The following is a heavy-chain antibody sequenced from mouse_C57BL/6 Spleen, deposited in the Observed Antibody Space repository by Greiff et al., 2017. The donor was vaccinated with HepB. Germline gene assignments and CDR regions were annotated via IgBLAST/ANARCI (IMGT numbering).Heavy chain of an antibody. J-gene: IGHJ3*01. CDR3: VRPDGYSWFAY. Sequence: DVQLQESGGGLVQPKGSLKLSCAASGFSFNTYAMNWVRQAPGKGLEWVARIRSKSNNYATYYADSVKDRFTISRDDSESMLYLQMNNLKTEDTAMYYCVRPDGYSWFAYWGQGTLVTVSA. CDR1: GFSFNTYA. CDR2: IRSKSNNYAT. D-gene: IGHD2-3*01. V-gene: IGHV10-1*01.